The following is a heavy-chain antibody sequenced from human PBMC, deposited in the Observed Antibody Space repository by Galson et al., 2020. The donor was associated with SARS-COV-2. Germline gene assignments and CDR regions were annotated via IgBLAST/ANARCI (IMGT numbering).Heavy chain of an antibody. CDR2: ISYDGTTI. Sequence: QLGESLKISCAASGFTFSSSAMHWVRLAPGKGLEWVAIISYDGTTIYKSDSVKGRFTISRDISKNILYLQMNRLRPEDTGVYYCARETDDDRSRLYDYWGQGTLGTGSP. J-gene: IGHJ4*02. CDR1: GFTFSSSA. V-gene: IGHV3-30*04. CDR3: ARETDDDRSRLYDY. D-gene: IGHD3-22*01.